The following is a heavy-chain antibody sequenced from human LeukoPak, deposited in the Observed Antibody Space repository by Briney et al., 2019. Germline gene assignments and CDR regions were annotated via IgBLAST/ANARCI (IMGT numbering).Heavy chain of an antibody. D-gene: IGHD6-19*01. CDR1: GFTFSSYE. Sequence: GESLRLSCAASGFTFSSYEMNWVRQAPGKGLEWVSYISSSGSNIYYADSVRGRFTLSRDNAKSSLYLQMNSLRVEDTAIYYCAKEVAVTGTPSLDNWGQGTLVTVSS. J-gene: IGHJ4*02. CDR2: ISSSGSNI. V-gene: IGHV3-48*03. CDR3: AKEVAVTGTPSLDN.